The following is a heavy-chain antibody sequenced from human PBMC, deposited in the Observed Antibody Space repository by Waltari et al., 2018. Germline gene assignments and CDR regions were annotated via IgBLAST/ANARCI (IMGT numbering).Heavy chain of an antibody. CDR1: GGSFSGYY. Sequence: QVQLQQWGAGLLKPSETLSLTCAVYGGSFSGYYWSWIRQAPGKGLEWVAVISYDGSNKYYADSVKGRFTISRDNAKNSLYLQMNSLRAEDTAVYYCASSLHSSPSDYWGQGTLVTVSS. J-gene: IGHJ4*02. CDR2: ISYDGSNK. CDR3: ASSLHSSPSDY. D-gene: IGHD6-13*01. V-gene: IGHV3-30-3*01.